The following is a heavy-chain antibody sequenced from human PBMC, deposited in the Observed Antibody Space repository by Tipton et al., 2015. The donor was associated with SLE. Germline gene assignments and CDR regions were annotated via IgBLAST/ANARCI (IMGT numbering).Heavy chain of an antibody. CDR2: IYYSGST. V-gene: IGHV4-59*01. CDR1: GGSISSYY. CDR3: ARDLGXWSGLDY. Sequence: TLSLTCTVSGGSISSYYWSWIRQPPGKGLEWIGYIYYSGSTNYNPSLKSRVTISVDTSKNQFSLKLSSVTAADTAVYYCARDLGXWSGLDYWGQXTXXXVSS. D-gene: IGHD3-3*01. J-gene: IGHJ4*02.